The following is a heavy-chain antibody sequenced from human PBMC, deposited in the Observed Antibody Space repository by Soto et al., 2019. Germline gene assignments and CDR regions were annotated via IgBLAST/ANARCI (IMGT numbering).Heavy chain of an antibody. J-gene: IGHJ5*02. CDR2: IYYNGII. V-gene: IGHV4-30-4*01. Sequence: SETLSLTCTVSGDSITDGDYYGSWIRQPPGKDLEWIAYIYYNGIIHYNPSLKSRATISLDPSKNQFSLTMTSVTDADTAVYSCARGIQEGFDPWGQGTLVTVSS. D-gene: IGHD5-18*01. CDR1: GDSITDGDYY. CDR3: ARGIQEGFDP.